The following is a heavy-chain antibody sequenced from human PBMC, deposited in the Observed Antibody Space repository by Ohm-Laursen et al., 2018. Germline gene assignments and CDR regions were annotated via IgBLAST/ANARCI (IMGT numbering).Heavy chain of an antibody. J-gene: IGHJ6*02. D-gene: IGHD5-12*01. Sequence: SLRLSCAAFGFTFSSYGMHWVRQAPGKGLEWVAVISYDGSNKYYADSVKGRFTISRDNSKNTLYLQMNSLRAEDTAVYYCAKEVYSGYDYYYYGMDVWGQGTTVTVSS. CDR1: GFTFSSYG. CDR3: AKEVYSGYDYYYYGMDV. V-gene: IGHV3-30*18. CDR2: ISYDGSNK.